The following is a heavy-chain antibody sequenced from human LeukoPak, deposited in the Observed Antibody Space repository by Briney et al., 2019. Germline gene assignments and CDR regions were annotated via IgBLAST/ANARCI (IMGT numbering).Heavy chain of an antibody. CDR3: ARDPGLIAVVKGAFDI. CDR1: GFTLSSYS. CDR2: ISRSSSSI. J-gene: IGHJ3*02. V-gene: IGHV3-48*01. Sequence: PGGSLRLSCAASGFTLSSYSMNWVRQAPGKGLEWVSYISRSSSSIHYADSVKGRFTVSRDNAKNSLYLQMNSLRAEDTAVYYCARDPGLIAVVKGAFDIWGQGTMVTVSS. D-gene: IGHD6-19*01.